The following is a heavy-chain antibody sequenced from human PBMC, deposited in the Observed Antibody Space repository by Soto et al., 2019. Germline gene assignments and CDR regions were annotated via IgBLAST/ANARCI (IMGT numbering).Heavy chain of an antibody. V-gene: IGHV3-30-3*01. D-gene: IGHD2-2*01. CDR2: ISYDGSNK. J-gene: IGHJ4*02. CDR1: GFTFSTYA. Sequence: QVQLVESGGGVVQPGRSLRLSCAASGFTFSTYAMHWVRQAPGKGLEWVAIISYDGSNKDNADSVKGRFTISRDNSKNTLYLQMNSPRTEDTAVYYCARGGDCSSTSCYLPFDYWGQGTLVTVSS. CDR3: ARGGDCSSTSCYLPFDY.